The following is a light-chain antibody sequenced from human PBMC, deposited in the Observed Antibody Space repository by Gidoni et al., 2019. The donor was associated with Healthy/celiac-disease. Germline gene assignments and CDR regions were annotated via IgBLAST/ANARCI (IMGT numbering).Light chain of an antibody. Sequence: QSVLTQPPSLSAAPGQTVTISCSGSNPDIGNNYVAWYQHLPGAAPKLLIYDSYQRPSGIPDRFSGSRSGTSAALAITGLQTGDEADYYCGTWDSSLSAWVFGGGTKLTVL. CDR2: DSY. J-gene: IGLJ3*02. CDR1: NPDIGNNY. CDR3: GTWDSSLSAWV. V-gene: IGLV1-51*01.